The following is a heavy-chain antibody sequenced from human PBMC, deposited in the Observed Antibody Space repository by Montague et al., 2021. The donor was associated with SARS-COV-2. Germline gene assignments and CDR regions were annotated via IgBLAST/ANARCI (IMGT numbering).Heavy chain of an antibody. Sequence: TLSLTCTVSGDSISSASYYWSWIRQPAGKGLEWIGHIYSTVITNYNPSLKSRVTISVDLSKNQFSLKMTSVTAADTAVYYCARDPHDYGWFDPWGQGTLVTVSS. D-gene: IGHD4-17*01. V-gene: IGHV4-61*09. CDR2: IYSTVIT. J-gene: IGHJ5*02. CDR1: GDSISSASYY. CDR3: ARDPHDYGWFDP.